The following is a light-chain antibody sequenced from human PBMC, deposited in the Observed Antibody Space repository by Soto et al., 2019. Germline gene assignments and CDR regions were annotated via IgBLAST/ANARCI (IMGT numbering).Light chain of an antibody. Sequence: DIQMTQSPSTLSASVGDRVTITCRASQSISSWLAWYQQKPGKTPKLLIYDASSLESVVPSRFSGSGSGTEFTLTISSLQPDYFATYYCQQYNSYSGMFGQGTKVEIK. J-gene: IGKJ1*01. CDR3: QQYNSYSGM. CDR1: QSISSW. CDR2: DAS. V-gene: IGKV1-5*01.